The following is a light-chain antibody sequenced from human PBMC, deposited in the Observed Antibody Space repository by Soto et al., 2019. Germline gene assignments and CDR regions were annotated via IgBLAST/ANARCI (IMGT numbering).Light chain of an antibody. CDR3: QQRSNWPLT. V-gene: IGKV3-11*01. J-gene: IGKJ3*01. Sequence: PWEKATLSCRASQSVSGSLAWYQQRPGQAPRLLIYGASIRATGIPARFSGSGSGTDFTLTISSLEPEDFAVYYCQQRSNWPLTFGPGTKVDIK. CDR1: QSVSGS. CDR2: GAS.